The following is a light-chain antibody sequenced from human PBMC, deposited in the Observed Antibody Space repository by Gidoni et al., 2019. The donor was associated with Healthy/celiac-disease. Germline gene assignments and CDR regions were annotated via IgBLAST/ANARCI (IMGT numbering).Light chain of an antibody. CDR2: AAS. V-gene: IGKV1-39*01. Sequence: DIHMPQRSSSLSASVGDRVTITCLASQSISSYLNWYQQKPGKAPKLLIYAASSLQSGVPSRFSGSGSGTDFTLTISSLQPEDFATYYCQQSYSTPWGFGQGTKVEIK. J-gene: IGKJ1*01. CDR1: QSISSY. CDR3: QQSYSTPWG.